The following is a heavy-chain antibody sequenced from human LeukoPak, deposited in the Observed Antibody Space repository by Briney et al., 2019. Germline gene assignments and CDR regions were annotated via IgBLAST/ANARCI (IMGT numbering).Heavy chain of an antibody. CDR1: KFTFSSYV. Sequence: PGGSLRLSCGASKFTFSSYVMNWVRQAPGKGLEWVSSISSNSYEIYYADSVRGRFTISRDNANNSLYLQMNSLRAEDTAVYYCAKESDDFWSGYYDFDYWGQGTLVTVSS. D-gene: IGHD3-3*01. V-gene: IGHV3-21*04. CDR3: AKESDDFWSGYYDFDY. CDR2: ISSNSYEI. J-gene: IGHJ4*02.